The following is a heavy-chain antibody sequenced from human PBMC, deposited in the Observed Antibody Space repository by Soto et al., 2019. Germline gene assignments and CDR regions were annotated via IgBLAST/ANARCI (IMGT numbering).Heavy chain of an antibody. CDR2: IYYSGGT. CDR1: GGSISSGDYY. J-gene: IGHJ5*02. D-gene: IGHD2-2*01. Sequence: PSETLSLTCTVSGGSISSGDYYWSWIRQPPGKGLEWIGYIYYSGGTYYNPSLKSRVTISVDTSKNQFSLKLSSVTAADTAVYYCASSTTYNWFDPWGQGTLVTVSS. V-gene: IGHV4-30-4*01. CDR3: ASSTTYNWFDP.